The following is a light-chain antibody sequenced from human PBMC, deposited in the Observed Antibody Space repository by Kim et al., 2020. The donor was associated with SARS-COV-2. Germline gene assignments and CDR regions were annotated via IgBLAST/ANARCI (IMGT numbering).Light chain of an antibody. CDR2: EAS. CDR1: QDISNY. J-gene: IGKJ5*01. Sequence: ANVGDRVTITCQASQDISNYLNWYQQKPGKAPKLLIYEASNLETGVPSRFSESGSGTDFTFTISSLQPEDIATYYCQQYDNLLPTFGQGTRLEIK. V-gene: IGKV1-33*01. CDR3: QQYDNLLPT.